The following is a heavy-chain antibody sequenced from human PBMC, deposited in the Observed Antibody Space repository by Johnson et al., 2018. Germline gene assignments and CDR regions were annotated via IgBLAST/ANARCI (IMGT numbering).Heavy chain of an antibody. D-gene: IGHD2-21*01. J-gene: IGHJ6*02. CDR1: GFTFNTYS. CDR3: ARDLWRLDV. CDR2: ISSSGNII. Sequence: VQLVESGGGLVQPVGTLRLSCAASGFTFNTYSMNWVRQAPGKGHQWLSYISSSGNIIYYADSVKGRFTISRDNAKNSLYLQMNSLRDEDTAVYYGARDLWRLDVWGQGTTVSVSS. V-gene: IGHV3-48*02.